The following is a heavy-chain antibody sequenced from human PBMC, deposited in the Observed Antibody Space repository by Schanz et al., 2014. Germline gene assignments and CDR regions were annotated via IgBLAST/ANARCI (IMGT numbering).Heavy chain of an antibody. D-gene: IGHD2-2*02. J-gene: IGHJ4*02. CDR1: GFTFSDYY. CDR2: IYTDGST. Sequence: VQLVDSGGGLVKPGGSLRLSCAASGFTFSDYYMTWIRQAPGKGLEWVSIIYTDGSTYYADSVRDRFTISRDNSKNTLYLLLNSLRAEDTAVYYCAGGEYQLLYGNWGQGTLVTVSS. V-gene: IGHV3-66*01. CDR3: AGGEYQLLYGN.